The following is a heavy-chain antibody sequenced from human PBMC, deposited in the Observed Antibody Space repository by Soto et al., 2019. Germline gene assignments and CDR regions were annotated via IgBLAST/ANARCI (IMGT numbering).Heavy chain of an antibody. CDR2: ISSSSSYI. J-gene: IGHJ4*02. CDR1: GFTFSSYS. D-gene: IGHD6-19*01. V-gene: IGHV3-21*01. Sequence: EVQLVESGGGLVKPGGSLRLSCAASGFTFSSYSMNWVRQAPGKGLEWVSSISSSSSYIYYADSVKGRVTISRDNAKNSLYLQMNSLRAEDTAVYYCARQLAVAGTGFDYWGQGTLVTVSS. CDR3: ARQLAVAGTGFDY.